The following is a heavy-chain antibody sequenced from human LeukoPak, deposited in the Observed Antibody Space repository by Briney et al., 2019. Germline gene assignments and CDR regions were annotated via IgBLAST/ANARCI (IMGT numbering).Heavy chain of an antibody. CDR3: EKGYSGWSMDY. Sequence: GGSLRLSCAASGFTFSNYGMYWVRQPTGKRLGGVAFIRADGSNKYYADSVKGRFTISRDNSKDSLYLQMNSLRAEDTAVYYWEKGYSGWSMDYWGQGTLVTVSS. D-gene: IGHD6-19*01. CDR2: IRADGSNK. J-gene: IGHJ4*02. V-gene: IGHV3-30*02. CDR1: GFTFSNYG.